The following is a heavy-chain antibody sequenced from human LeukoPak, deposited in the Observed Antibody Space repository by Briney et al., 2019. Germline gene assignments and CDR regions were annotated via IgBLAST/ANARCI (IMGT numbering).Heavy chain of an antibody. CDR1: GYTLTELS. CDR2: FDPEDGET. D-gene: IGHD3-16*02. V-gene: IGHV1-24*01. Sequence: GASVKVSCKVSGYTLTELSMHWVRQAPGKGLEWMGGFDPEDGETIYAQKFQGRVTMTEDTSTDTAYMELSSLRSEDTAVYYCATESSIMITFGGVIPGYYFDYWGQGTLVTVSS. J-gene: IGHJ4*02. CDR3: ATESSIMITFGGVIPGYYFDY.